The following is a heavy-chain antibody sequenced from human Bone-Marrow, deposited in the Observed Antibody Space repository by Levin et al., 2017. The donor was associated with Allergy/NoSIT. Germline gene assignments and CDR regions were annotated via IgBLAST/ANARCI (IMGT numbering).Heavy chain of an antibody. Sequence: SQTLSLTCTFSGFSLKTIGTCVSWIRQPPGKALEWLARIDWDDDKDYSPSLKTRLSISKDISKNQVVLTMTNMDPVDTATYFCARICTVGAPTTYDHWGQGTLVTVSS. CDR1: GFSLKTIGTC. CDR3: ARICTVGAPTTYDH. J-gene: IGHJ4*02. CDR2: IDWDDDK. D-gene: IGHD1-26*01. V-gene: IGHV2-70*11.